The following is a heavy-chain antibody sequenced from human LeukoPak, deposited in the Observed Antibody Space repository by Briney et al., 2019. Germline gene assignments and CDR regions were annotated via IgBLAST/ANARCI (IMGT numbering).Heavy chain of an antibody. J-gene: IGHJ4*02. CDR1: GFTFDDYA. CDR2: ISWNSGSI. D-gene: IGHD6-19*01. V-gene: IGHV3-9*01. CDR3: ARVAAMTGTVIDY. Sequence: GGSLRLSCAASGFTFDDYAMHWVRQAPGKGLEWVSGISWNSGSIGYADPVKGRFTISRDNGKNSLYLQMNSLRAEDTAVYYCARVAAMTGTVIDYWGQGTLVTVSS.